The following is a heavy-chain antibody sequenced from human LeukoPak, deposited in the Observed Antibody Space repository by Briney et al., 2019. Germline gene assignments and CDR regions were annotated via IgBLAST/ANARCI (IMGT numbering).Heavy chain of an antibody. D-gene: IGHD2-2*02. Sequence: ASVKVSCKASGYTFTSYDINWVRQATGQGLEWMGWMNPNSGNTGYAQKFQGRVTITRNTSISTAYMELSSLRSEDTAVYYWARAVRYCSSTSCYTRVSYYFDYWGQGTLVTVSS. CDR1: GYTFTSYD. CDR2: MNPNSGNT. V-gene: IGHV1-8*03. CDR3: ARAVRYCSSTSCYTRVSYYFDY. J-gene: IGHJ4*02.